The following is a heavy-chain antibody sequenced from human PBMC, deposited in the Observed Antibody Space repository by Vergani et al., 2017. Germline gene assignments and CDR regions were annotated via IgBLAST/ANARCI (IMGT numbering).Heavy chain of an antibody. J-gene: IGHJ6*03. CDR2: INHSGST. CDR3: ARVRSQQLIYYYGYMDV. D-gene: IGHD6-13*01. V-gene: IGHV4-34*01. Sequence: QVQLQQWGAGLLKPSETLSLTCAVYGGSFSGYYWSWIRQPPGKGLEWIGEINHSGSTNYNPSLKSRVTISVDTSKNQFSLKLSSVTAADTAVYYCARVRSQQLIYYYGYMDVWGKGTKVTVSS. CDR1: GGSFSGYY.